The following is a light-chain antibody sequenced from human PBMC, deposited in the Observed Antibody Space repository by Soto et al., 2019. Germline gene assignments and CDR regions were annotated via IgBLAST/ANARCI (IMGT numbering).Light chain of an antibody. CDR2: GAS. CDR1: QNVDSNY. CDR3: QQRSDWPSIS. V-gene: IGKV3D-20*02. J-gene: IGKJ1*01. Sequence: EIVSTQSPGTLSLSPGERATLSSRASQNVDSNYLAWYQQKPGQAPRIIIFGASGRATGIPDRFSGSGSGTDFTLTISSLESEDSAVYYCQQRSDWPSISFGQGTKVDIK.